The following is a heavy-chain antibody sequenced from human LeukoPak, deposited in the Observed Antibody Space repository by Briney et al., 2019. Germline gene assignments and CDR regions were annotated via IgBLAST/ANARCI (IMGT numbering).Heavy chain of an antibody. CDR3: ARGYYYDSSGYYLDAFDI. D-gene: IGHD3-22*01. CDR1: GGTFSSYA. J-gene: IGHJ3*02. Sequence: SVKVSCKASGGTFSSYAISWVRQAPGQGLEWMGGIIPIFGTANYAQKFQGRVTVTADESTSTAYMELSSLRSEDTAVYYCARGYYYDSSGYYLDAFDIWGQGTMVTVSS. CDR2: IIPIFGTA. V-gene: IGHV1-69*13.